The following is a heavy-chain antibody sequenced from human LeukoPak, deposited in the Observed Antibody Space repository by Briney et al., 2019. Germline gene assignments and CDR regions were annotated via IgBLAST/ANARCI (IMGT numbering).Heavy chain of an antibody. J-gene: IGHJ6*02. V-gene: IGHV3-23*01. CDR3: AKGGYCSSTSCPPYYYYYGMDV. CDR2: ISGSGGST. CDR1: GFTFSSYA. D-gene: IGHD2-2*01. Sequence: GGSLRLSCAASGFTFSSYAMSWVRQAPGKGLEWVSAISGSGGSTYYADSVKGRFTISRDNSKNTLYLQMNSLRAEGTAVYYCAKGGYCSSTSCPPYYYYYGMDVWGQGTTVTVSS.